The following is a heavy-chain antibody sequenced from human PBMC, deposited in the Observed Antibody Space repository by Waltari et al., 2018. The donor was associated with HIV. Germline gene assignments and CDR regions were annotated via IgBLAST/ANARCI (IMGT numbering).Heavy chain of an antibody. D-gene: IGHD5-12*01. CDR3: ARFCRGYRWICEAFDV. J-gene: IGHJ3*01. CDR1: GASLSSYS. Sequence: QVRLQQWGAGLLKPSETLSLTCAVYGASLSSYSWSWLRQSPGKGLEWIGEINPGGSTKYNPSLKSPVTISQDMSKNQFSLKVTSVTAADTAVYHCARFCRGYRWICEAFDVWGQGTMVTVSS. V-gene: IGHV4-34*01. CDR2: INPGGST.